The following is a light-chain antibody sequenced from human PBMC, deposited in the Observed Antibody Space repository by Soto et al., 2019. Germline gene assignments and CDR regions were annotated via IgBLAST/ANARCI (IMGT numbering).Light chain of an antibody. Sequence: QSVLTQSPSASASLGASVRLTCTLSSGHSNYAIAWHRQQPEKGPQYLMRINSDGSHSKGDGIPDRFSGSRSGAERYLTISSLQSEDEADYYCCSYAGSYTPYVFGTGTKVTVL. CDR2: INSDGSH. V-gene: IGLV4-69*01. CDR3: CSYAGSYTPYV. J-gene: IGLJ1*01. CDR1: SGHSNYA.